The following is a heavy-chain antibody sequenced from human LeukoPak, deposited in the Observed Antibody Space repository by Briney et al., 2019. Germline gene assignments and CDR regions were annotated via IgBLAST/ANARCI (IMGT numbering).Heavy chain of an antibody. V-gene: IGHV4-4*09. D-gene: IGHD3-3*01. J-gene: IGHJ5*02. CDR2: IYTSGST. CDR1: GGSISSYY. CDR3: ARNGPYYDFWSGYYSLTWFDP. Sequence: SETLSLTCTVSGGSISSYYWSWIRQPPGKGLEWIGYIYTSGSTNYNPSLKSRVTISVDTSKNQFSLKLSSVTAADTAVYYCARNGPYYDFWSGYYSLTWFDPWGQGTLVTVSS.